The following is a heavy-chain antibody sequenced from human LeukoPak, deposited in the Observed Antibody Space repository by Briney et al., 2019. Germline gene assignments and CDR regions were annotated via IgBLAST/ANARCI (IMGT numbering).Heavy chain of an antibody. D-gene: IGHD4-23*01. J-gene: IGHJ4*02. Sequence: GASVKVSCKASGGTFSSYTISWVRQAPGEGLEWMGRIIPILGIANYAQKFQGRVTITADKSTSTAYMELSSLRSEDTAVYYCARDLYGGNSPDYWGQGTLVTVSS. V-gene: IGHV1-69*04. CDR3: ARDLYGGNSPDY. CDR2: IIPILGIA. CDR1: GGTFSSYT.